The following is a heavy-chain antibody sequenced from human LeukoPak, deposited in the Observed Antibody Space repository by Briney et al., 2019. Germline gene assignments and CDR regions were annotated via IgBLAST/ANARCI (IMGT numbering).Heavy chain of an antibody. Sequence: SETLSLTCTVSGGSISSYYWTWIRQPPGKGLEWIGYIYYSGSTNYNPSLKSRVIISVDTSKNQFSLKLSSVTAADTAVYYCTRPYYYDSSGSPDYWGQGTLVTVSS. CDR2: IYYSGST. CDR3: TRPYYYDSSGSPDY. D-gene: IGHD3-22*01. V-gene: IGHV4-59*08. J-gene: IGHJ4*02. CDR1: GGSISSYY.